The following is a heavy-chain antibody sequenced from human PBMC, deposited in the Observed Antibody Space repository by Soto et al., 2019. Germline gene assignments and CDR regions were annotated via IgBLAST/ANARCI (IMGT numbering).Heavy chain of an antibody. Sequence: QVQLQQSGPGLVKPSETLSLTCTVSSGPSRRHNWGWIRQPPGGGLEWIGYMYHTGDTSYNPSLCSRVTTSADSFTKHISQTLRSVTAAVTAVYYCVRHGIGDLYCLVDVWGQGTRVSVSS. CDR1: SGPSRRHN. V-gene: IGHV4-59*08. CDR2: MYHTGDT. CDR3: VRHGIGDLYCLVDV. J-gene: IGHJ6*02. D-gene: IGHD3-10*01.